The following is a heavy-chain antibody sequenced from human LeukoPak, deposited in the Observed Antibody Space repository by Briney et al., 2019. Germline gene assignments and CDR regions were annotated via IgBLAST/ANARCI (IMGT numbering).Heavy chain of an antibody. CDR1: GGSFSGYY. V-gene: IGHV4-34*01. Sequence: SETLSLTCAVYGGSFSGYYWSWFRQPPVKGLEWIGEINHSGSTNYNPSLKSRVTISVDTSKNQFSLKLSSVTAADTAVYYCARVARTVSSRGLDYWGQGTLVTVSS. D-gene: IGHD6-19*01. CDR2: INHSGST. CDR3: ARVARTVSSRGLDY. J-gene: IGHJ4*02.